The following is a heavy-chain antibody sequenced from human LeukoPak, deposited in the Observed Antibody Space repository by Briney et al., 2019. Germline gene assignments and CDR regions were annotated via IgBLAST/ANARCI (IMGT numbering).Heavy chain of an antibody. V-gene: IGHV4-31*03. CDR3: ASSVGAYTSFDY. CDR1: GGSISSGGYY. Sequence: SETLSLTCTVSGGSISSGGYYWSWIRQHPGKGLEWIGYIYYSGSTYYNPSPKSRVTISVDTSKNQFSLKLSSVTAADTAVYYCASSVGAYTSFDYWGQGTLVTVSS. D-gene: IGHD1-26*01. CDR2: IYYSGST. J-gene: IGHJ4*02.